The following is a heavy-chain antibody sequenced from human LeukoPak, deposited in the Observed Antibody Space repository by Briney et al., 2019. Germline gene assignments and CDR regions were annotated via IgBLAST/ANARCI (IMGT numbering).Heavy chain of an antibody. D-gene: IGHD3-16*01. CDR2: MNPNSGNT. V-gene: IGHV1-8*03. Sequence: ASVKVSCKASGYTFTSYDINWVRQATGQGLEWMGWMNPNSGNTGYAQKFQGRVTITRNTSISTAYMELSSLRSEDTAVYYCARGRNWGDLARAINYYYYYMDVWGKGTTATVSS. CDR3: ARGRNWGDLARAINYYYYYMDV. CDR1: GYTFTSYD. J-gene: IGHJ6*03.